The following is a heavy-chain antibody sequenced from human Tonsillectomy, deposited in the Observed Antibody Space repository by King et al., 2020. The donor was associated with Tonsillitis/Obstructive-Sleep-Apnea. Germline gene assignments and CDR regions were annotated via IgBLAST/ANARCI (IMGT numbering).Heavy chain of an antibody. CDR1: GFTFSSYG. Sequence: VQLVESGGGVVQPGRSLRLSCAASGFTFSSYGMHWVRQAPGKGLEWVAVISYDGSNKYYADSVKGRFTISRDNSKNTLYLQMNSLRAEDTAVYYCAKDTRDGLPGNWFDPWGQGTLVTVSS. J-gene: IGHJ5*02. V-gene: IGHV3-30*18. D-gene: IGHD5-24*01. CDR3: AKDTRDGLPGNWFDP. CDR2: ISYDGSNK.